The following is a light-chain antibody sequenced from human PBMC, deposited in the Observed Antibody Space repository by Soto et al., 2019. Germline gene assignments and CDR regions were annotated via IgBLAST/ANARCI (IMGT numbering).Light chain of an antibody. CDR2: DAS. CDR3: QQYNIYWT. CDR1: QSINSW. V-gene: IGKV1-5*01. J-gene: IGKJ1*01. Sequence: DIQMTQSPFTLSASVGDRVTITCRASQSINSWLAWYQQKPGKAPKLLIYDASSLESGVPSRFSGSGSGTEFTLTISSLQPVDFATYYCQQYNIYWTFGQGTKVEIK.